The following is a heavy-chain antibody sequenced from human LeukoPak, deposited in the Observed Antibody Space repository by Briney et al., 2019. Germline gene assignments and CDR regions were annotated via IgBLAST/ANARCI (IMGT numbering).Heavy chain of an antibody. Sequence: GGSLRLSCAASRFTFSDYYMSWIRQAPGKGLEWVSYISSSGSTIYYADSVKGRFTISRDNAKNSLYLQMNSLRAEDTAVYYCRGTSRYYYYMDVWGKGTTVTVSS. J-gene: IGHJ6*03. CDR2: ISSSGSTI. CDR3: RGTSRYYYYMDV. CDR1: RFTFSDYY. V-gene: IGHV3-11*01. D-gene: IGHD3-16*01.